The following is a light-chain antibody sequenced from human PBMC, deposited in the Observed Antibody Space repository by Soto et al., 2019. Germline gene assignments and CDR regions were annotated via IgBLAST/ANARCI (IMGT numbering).Light chain of an antibody. J-gene: IGKJ4*01. Sequence: PGERATLYCRASQSVSSNYLAWYQQKPGQAPRLLIYGASSRATGIPDRFSGSGSGTDFTLTISRLEPEDFAVYYCQQYGTAPLTFGGGTKVEIK. CDR3: QQYGTAPLT. V-gene: IGKV3-20*01. CDR2: GAS. CDR1: QSVSSNY.